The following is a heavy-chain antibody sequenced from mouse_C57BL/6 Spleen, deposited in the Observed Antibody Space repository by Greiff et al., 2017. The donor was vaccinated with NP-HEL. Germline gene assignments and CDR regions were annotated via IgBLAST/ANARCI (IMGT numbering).Heavy chain of an antibody. V-gene: IGHV1-55*01. CDR3: ARFGGYYFDY. CDR1: GYTFTSYW. D-gene: IGHD1-1*02. CDR2: IYPGSGST. J-gene: IGHJ2*01. Sequence: QVQLQQSGAELVKPGASVKMSCKASGYTFTSYWITWVKQRPGQGLEWIGDIYPGSGSTNYNEKFKGKATLTVDTSSSTAYMQLSSLTSEDSAVYYCARFGGYYFDYWGQGTTLTVSS.